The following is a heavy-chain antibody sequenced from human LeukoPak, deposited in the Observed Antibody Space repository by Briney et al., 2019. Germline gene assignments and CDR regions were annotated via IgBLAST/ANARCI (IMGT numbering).Heavy chain of an antibody. Sequence: ASVKVSCKASGYTFTSYGISWVRQAPGQGLEWMGWISAYNGNTNYPQKLQGRVTMTTDTSTSTAYMELRSLRAEDTAVYYCARDHRKVLDYWGQGTLVTVSS. CDR3: ARDHRKVLDY. CDR1: GYTFTSYG. J-gene: IGHJ4*02. CDR2: ISAYNGNT. V-gene: IGHV1-18*01.